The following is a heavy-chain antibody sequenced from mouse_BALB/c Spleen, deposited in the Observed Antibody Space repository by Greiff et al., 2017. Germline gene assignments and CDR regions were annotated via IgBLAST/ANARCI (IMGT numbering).Heavy chain of an antibody. CDR1: GFTFSSYG. J-gene: IGHJ4*01. D-gene: IGHD2-1*01. Sequence: EVKVVESGGGLVQPGGSLKLSCAASGFTFSSYGMSWVRQTPDKRLELVATINSNGGSTYYPDSVKGRFTISRDNAKNTLYLQMSSLKSEDTAMYYCARIYYGNSYYAMDYWGQGTSVTVSS. V-gene: IGHV5-6-3*01. CDR3: ARIYYGNSYYAMDY. CDR2: INSNGGST.